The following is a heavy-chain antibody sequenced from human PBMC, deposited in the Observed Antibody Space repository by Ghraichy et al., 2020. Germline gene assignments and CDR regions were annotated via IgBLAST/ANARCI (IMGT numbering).Heavy chain of an antibody. Sequence: GESLNISCAASGFTFSNYVMNWVRQAPGKGLEWVSGISGSGDSTYYADSMEGRFTISRDNFKNTLDLQMNSLRADDTAVYYCAKDFWQTGTGALDNWGQGTLVTVSS. V-gene: IGHV3-23*01. D-gene: IGHD3-10*01. CDR3: AKDFWQTGTGALDN. J-gene: IGHJ4*02. CDR1: GFTFSNYV. CDR2: ISGSGDST.